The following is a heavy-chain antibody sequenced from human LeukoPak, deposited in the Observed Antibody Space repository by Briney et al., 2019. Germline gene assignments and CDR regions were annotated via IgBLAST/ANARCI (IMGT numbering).Heavy chain of an antibody. CDR3: ERQSGTIASGVTDY. D-gene: IGHD6-13*01. CDR2: IYIGDSDT. V-gene: IGHV5-51*01. J-gene: IGHJ4*02. Sequence: GGSLKISCKGSGSRFPNYWIAWGCQMPGKGLEWMGIIYIGDSDTRYSPSLQGQVTISCDKSISTAYLQWSSLKASDTAMSYCERQSGTIASGVTDYWGQGTLVTVSS. CDR1: GSRFPNYW.